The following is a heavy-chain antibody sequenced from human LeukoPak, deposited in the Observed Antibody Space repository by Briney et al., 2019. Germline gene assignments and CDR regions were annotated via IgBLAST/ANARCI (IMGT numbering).Heavy chain of an antibody. Sequence: GGSLRLSCAASGFSFSIYEMNWARQAPGKGLEWISYISSSGTTIYYADSVKGRFTISRDNAKNSLYLQMNSLRAEDTAVYYCARDNGGYPYYFDYWGQGTLVTVSS. J-gene: IGHJ4*02. V-gene: IGHV3-48*03. D-gene: IGHD1-26*01. CDR2: ISSSGTTI. CDR1: GFSFSIYE. CDR3: ARDNGGYPYYFDY.